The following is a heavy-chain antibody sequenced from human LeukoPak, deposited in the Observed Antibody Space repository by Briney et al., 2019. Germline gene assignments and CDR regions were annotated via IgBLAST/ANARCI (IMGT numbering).Heavy chain of an antibody. J-gene: IGHJ3*02. V-gene: IGHV3-21*01. CDR1: GFTFSSYS. CDR3: ARDLRYCSSTSCYLEAFDI. Sequence: GGSLRLSCAASGFTFSSYSMNWVRQAPGKGLEWVSSISSSSSYIYYADSVKGRFTISRDNAKNSLYLQMNSLRAEDTAVYYCARDLRYCSSTSCYLEAFDIWGQGTMVTVSS. CDR2: ISSSSSYI. D-gene: IGHD2-2*01.